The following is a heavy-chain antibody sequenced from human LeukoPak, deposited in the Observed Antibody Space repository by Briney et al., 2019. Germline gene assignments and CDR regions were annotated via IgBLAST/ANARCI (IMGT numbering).Heavy chain of an antibody. Sequence: GGSLRLSCAASGFTFSSYAMSWVRQAPGKGLEWVSAISGSGGSTYYADSVKGRFTISRDNSKNTLYLQMNSLRAEDPAVYYCAKGGDSYGSSYFDYWGQGTLVTVSS. J-gene: IGHJ4*02. V-gene: IGHV3-23*01. CDR2: ISGSGGST. CDR1: GFTFSSYA. D-gene: IGHD5-18*01. CDR3: AKGGDSYGSSYFDY.